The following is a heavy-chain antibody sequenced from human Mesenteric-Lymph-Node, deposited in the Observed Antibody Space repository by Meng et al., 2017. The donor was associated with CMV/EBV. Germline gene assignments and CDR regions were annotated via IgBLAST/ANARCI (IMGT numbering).Heavy chain of an antibody. CDR2: LYHSGST. V-gene: IGHV4-59*01. CDR1: GVSMSRYY. J-gene: IGHJ5*01. Sequence: SETLSLTCTVSGVSMSRYYWNWVRQPPGKELDWIGYLYHSGSTDYNPSLKSRVTISVDTSNNQFSLKLTSVTAADTAVYYCARVVTIFGVVTDSWGQGTLVTVSS. CDR3: ARVVTIFGVVTDS. D-gene: IGHD3-3*01.